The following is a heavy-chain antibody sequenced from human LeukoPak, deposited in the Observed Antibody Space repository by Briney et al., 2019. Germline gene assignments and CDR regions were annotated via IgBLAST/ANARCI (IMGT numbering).Heavy chain of an antibody. Sequence: SETLSLTCTVSGGSISSYYWSWIRQPPGKGLEWIGYIYYSGSTNYNPSLKSRVTIPVDTSKNQFSLKLSSVTAADTAVYYCARDRGYGGNFFAFDIWGQGTMVTVSS. D-gene: IGHD4-23*01. CDR2: IYYSGST. CDR1: GGSISSYY. J-gene: IGHJ3*02. CDR3: ARDRGYGGNFFAFDI. V-gene: IGHV4-59*01.